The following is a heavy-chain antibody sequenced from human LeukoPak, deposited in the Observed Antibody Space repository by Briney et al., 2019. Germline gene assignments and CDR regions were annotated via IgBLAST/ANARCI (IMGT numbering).Heavy chain of an antibody. CDR1: GGSISSGGYS. J-gene: IGHJ2*01. CDR2: IYHSGST. CDR3: ARGSTVTTFYFDL. Sequence: SQTLSLTCAVSGGSISSGGYSWSWIRQPPGKGLEWIGYIYHSGSTYYNPSLKSRVTISVDRSKNQFSLKLSSVTAADTAVYYCARGSTVTTFYFDLWGRGTLVTVSS. V-gene: IGHV4-30-2*01. D-gene: IGHD4-17*01.